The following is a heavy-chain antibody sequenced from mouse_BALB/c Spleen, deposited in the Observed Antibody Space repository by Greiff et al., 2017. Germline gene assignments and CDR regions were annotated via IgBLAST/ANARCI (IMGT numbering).Heavy chain of an antibody. Sequence: EVQLVESGGGLVKPGGSLKLSCAASGFTFSDYYMYWVRQTPEKRLEWVATISDGGSYTYYPDSVKGRFTISRDNAKNNLYLQMSSLKSEDTAMYYCACHYYDYPYAMDYWGQGTSVTVSS. D-gene: IGHD2-4*01. V-gene: IGHV5-4*02. CDR3: ACHYYDYPYAMDY. CDR2: ISDGGSYT. J-gene: IGHJ4*01. CDR1: GFTFSDYY.